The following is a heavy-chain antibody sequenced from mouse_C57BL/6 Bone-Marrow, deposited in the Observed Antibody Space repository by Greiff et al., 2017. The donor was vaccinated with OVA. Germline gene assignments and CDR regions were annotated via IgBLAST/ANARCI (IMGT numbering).Heavy chain of an antibody. CDR3: ARATMVKAWFAY. CDR2: IYPGSGNT. J-gene: IGHJ3*01. CDR1: GYTFTDYY. Sequence: VQLQQSGAELVRPGASVKLSCKASGYTFTDYYINWVKQRPGQGLEWIARIYPGSGNTYYNETFKGKATLTAEKASSTAYMQLSSLTSEDSAVYLCARATMVKAWFAYWGQGTLVTVSA. D-gene: IGHD2-2*01. V-gene: IGHV1-76*01.